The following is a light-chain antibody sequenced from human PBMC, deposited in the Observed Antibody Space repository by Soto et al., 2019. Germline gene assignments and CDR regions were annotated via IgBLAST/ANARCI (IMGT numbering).Light chain of an antibody. Sequence: DIQLTQTPFFVSASVGDRVTITCRASQGISTYLVWYQQKAGEAPKSLIYAASTLQTGVPSRFSGSGSGTEFTLTITSLQPEDSATYYCRQHDSFPITFGQGTRLEIK. CDR1: QGISTY. CDR3: RQHDSFPIT. J-gene: IGKJ5*01. CDR2: AAS. V-gene: IGKV1-9*01.